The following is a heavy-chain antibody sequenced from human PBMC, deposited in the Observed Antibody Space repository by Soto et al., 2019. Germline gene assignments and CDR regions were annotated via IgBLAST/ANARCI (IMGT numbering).Heavy chain of an antibody. CDR1: GYSFTTYG. CDR3: AREGPAPYSYYGMDV. CDR2: ISGYNGNT. Sequence: QAQLVQSGGEVKKPGASVKVSCKTSGYSFTTYGISWVRQAPGQGLEWLGWISGYNGNTHYAQKFQGRVSMTTDTSTSTAYMELRSLRSDDTAVDYCAREGPAPYSYYGMDVWGQGTTVTVSS. J-gene: IGHJ6*02. V-gene: IGHV1-18*01.